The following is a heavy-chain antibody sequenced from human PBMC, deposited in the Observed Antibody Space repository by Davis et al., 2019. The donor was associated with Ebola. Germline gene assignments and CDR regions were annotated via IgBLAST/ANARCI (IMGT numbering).Heavy chain of an antibody. V-gene: IGHV3-23*01. J-gene: IGHJ6*01. CDR3: TLLQEHL. CDR2: ISGDDSIT. Sequence: GESLKISCTASGIFFTSHFMSWIRQAPGKGLEWVSTISGDDSITDYADSVKGRFTISRDNSRKTLYLEMNSLHQGPIGLPPGTLLQEHLWG. CDR1: GIFFTSHF.